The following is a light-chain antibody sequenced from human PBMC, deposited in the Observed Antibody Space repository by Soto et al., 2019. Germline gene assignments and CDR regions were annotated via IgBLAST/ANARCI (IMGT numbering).Light chain of an antibody. CDR2: DAS. Sequence: EVVLTQSPVTLSLSPGERATLSCRASQSVSSNLAWYQQKPGQAPRLLIYDASTRATGIPARFSGSGSGTEFNLTISSLQSEDFAIYYCRHYNNWPPETFGQGTKVDIK. J-gene: IGKJ1*01. CDR1: QSVSSN. CDR3: RHYNNWPPET. V-gene: IGKV3-15*01.